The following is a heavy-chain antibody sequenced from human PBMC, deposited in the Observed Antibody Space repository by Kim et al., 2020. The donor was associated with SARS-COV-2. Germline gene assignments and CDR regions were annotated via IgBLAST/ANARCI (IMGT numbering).Heavy chain of an antibody. CDR3: ARPGGASDF. CDR2: MYYSGST. J-gene: IGHJ3*01. V-gene: IGHV4-39*01. CDR1: GVSISTTTYY. Sequence: SETLSLTCTVSGVSISTTTYYWAWIRQPPGKGLECVGSMYYSGSTYYNPSLKSRVTISVDMSKNQFSLKLTSVTAADTAVYYCARPGGASDFWGHGTMVTVSS.